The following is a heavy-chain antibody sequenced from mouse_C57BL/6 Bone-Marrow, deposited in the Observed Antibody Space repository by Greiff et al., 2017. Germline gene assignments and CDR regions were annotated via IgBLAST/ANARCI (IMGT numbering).Heavy chain of an antibody. CDR1: GYTFTSYW. CDR3: ASADSSGYEAY. J-gene: IGHJ2*01. CDR2: IYPGSGST. D-gene: IGHD3-2*02. V-gene: IGHV1-55*01. Sequence: VQLQPGAELVKPGASVKMSCKASGYTFTSYWITWVKQRPGQGLEWIGDIYPGSGSTNYNERFKSKATLTVDTSSSTAYMQLSSLTSEDSAVYYCASADSSGYEAYWGQGTTLTVSS.